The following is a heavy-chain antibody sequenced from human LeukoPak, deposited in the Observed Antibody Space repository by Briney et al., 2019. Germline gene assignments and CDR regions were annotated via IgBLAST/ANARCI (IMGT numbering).Heavy chain of an antibody. Sequence: SETLSLTCTVSGYSIRSGYYWAWIRQPPGKGLEWIGSSYHSGGTDYNPSLMSRITISVGTSKNQFSLQLNSLTAADTAVYYCARDLRMGGPWRQFDYWGQGTLVTVSS. CDR3: ARDLRMGGPWRQFDY. CDR1: GYSIRSGYY. CDR2: SYHSGGT. J-gene: IGHJ4*02. D-gene: IGHD3-16*01. V-gene: IGHV4-38-2*02.